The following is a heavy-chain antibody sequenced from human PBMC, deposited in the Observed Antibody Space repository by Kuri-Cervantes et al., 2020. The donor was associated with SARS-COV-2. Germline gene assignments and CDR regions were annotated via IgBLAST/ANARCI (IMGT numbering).Heavy chain of an antibody. V-gene: IGHV3-33*06. J-gene: IGHJ4*02. CDR3: TKDLAGLGMTH. CDR1: GFSFSNFG. CDR2: MWSGGSNK. D-gene: IGHD7-27*01. Sequence: GGSLRLSCAASGFSFSNFGMHWVRQAPGKGLEWVAAMWSGGSNKYYADSVEGRFTISRDNSNNTLYPQMNILRSEDTAVYYCTKDLAGLGMTHWGQGTLVTVSS.